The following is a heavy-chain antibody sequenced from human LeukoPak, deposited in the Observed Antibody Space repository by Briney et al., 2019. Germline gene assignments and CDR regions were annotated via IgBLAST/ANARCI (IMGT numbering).Heavy chain of an antibody. CDR2: INSDESIT. D-gene: IGHD4-11*01. CDR3: ARGLVPGFLDY. J-gene: IGHJ4*02. V-gene: IGHV3-74*01. CDR1: GFTFSSSW. Sequence: PGGSLRLSCAASGFTFSSSWMYWVRQAPGKGLVWVSRINSDESITTYADSVKGRFTISRDNAKNTLYLQMNSLRAEDPAVYYCARGLVPGFLDYWGQGTPVTVSS.